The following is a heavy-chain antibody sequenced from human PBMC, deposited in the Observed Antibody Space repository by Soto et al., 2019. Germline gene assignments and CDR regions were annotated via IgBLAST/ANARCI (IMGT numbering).Heavy chain of an antibody. CDR1: GFTFSSYG. V-gene: IGHV3-30*18. CDR2: ISYDGSNK. Sequence: AGGSLRLSCAASGFTFSSYGMHWVRQAPGKGLEWVAVISYDGSNKYYADSVKGRFTISRDNSKNTLYLQMNSLRAEDTAVYYCAKGSHYYDSSGLFDYWGQGTLVTVSS. J-gene: IGHJ4*02. CDR3: AKGSHYYDSSGLFDY. D-gene: IGHD3-22*01.